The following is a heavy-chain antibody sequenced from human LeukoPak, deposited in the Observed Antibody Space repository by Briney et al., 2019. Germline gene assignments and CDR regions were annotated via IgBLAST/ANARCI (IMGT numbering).Heavy chain of an antibody. CDR2: ISGYSGKT. V-gene: IGHV1-18*01. J-gene: IGHJ4*02. D-gene: IGHD2-21*01. CDR1: GYSFNKFA. CDR3: VRVGSAYGDPLEFDF. Sequence: GASVKVSCKASGYSFNKFAISWVRQAPGQGLEWMGWISGYSGKTDSAQKLQDRATMTTDTSTSTAYLELRNLRSDDTAVYFCVRVGSAYGDPLEFDFWGQGTLVTVSS.